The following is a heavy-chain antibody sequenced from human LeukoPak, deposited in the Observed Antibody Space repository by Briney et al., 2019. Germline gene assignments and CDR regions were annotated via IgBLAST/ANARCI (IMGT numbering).Heavy chain of an antibody. J-gene: IGHJ5*02. V-gene: IGHV1-2*04. CDR3: ARAYDSSGYYNWFDP. D-gene: IGHD3-22*01. Sequence: ASVKVSCKASGYTFTGYYMHWVRPAPGQGLEWMGWINPNSGGTTYAQKFQGWVTMTRDTSISTAYMELSRLRSDDAAVYYCARAYDSSGYYNWFDPWGQGTLVTVSS. CDR1: GYTFTGYY. CDR2: INPNSGGT.